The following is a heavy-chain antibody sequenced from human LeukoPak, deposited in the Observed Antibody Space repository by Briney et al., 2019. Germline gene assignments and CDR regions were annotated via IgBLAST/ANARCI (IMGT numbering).Heavy chain of an antibody. V-gene: IGHV3-53*01. Sequence: GGSLSLSCAASGFTIDDYGMNWVRQAPGKGLEWFSGIYSGGSTYYADSEEGRFTISGATTKNTLYLQMNSLRAEDAAVYYCGRDRGGVFDYWGKGTLVTVSS. CDR3: GRDRGGVFDY. D-gene: IGHD2-15*01. CDR1: GFTIDDYG. CDR2: IYSGGST. J-gene: IGHJ4*02.